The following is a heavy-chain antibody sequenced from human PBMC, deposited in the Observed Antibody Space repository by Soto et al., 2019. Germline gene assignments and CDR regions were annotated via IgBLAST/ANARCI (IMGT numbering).Heavy chain of an antibody. D-gene: IGHD2-2*01. V-gene: IGHV4-30-4*01. CDR3: ARTGTRNWFDP. CDR2: IYYSGRT. Sequence: QGQLQESGPGLVKPSQTLSRTCTVAGGSISSGDYYWSWIRKPPGKGLEWIGYIYYSGRTYYNPSLKSRVTLLVYTSKNQFSRKLSSVTAADTAVYYCARTGTRNWFDPWGQGTLVTVSS. J-gene: IGHJ5*02. CDR1: GGSISSGDYY.